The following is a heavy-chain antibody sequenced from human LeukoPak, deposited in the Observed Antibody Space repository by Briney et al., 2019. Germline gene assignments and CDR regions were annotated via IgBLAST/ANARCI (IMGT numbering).Heavy chain of an antibody. CDR1: GYTFTGYY. Sequence: GASVKVSCKASGYTFTGYYMHWVRQAPGQGLEWMGWINPNSGGTNYAQKFQGRVTMTRDTSISTAYMELSRLRSDDTAVYYCARDPDQMVVAATPFDYWGQGTLVTVSS. V-gene: IGHV1-2*02. D-gene: IGHD2-15*01. CDR3: ARDPDQMVVAATPFDY. CDR2: INPNSGGT. J-gene: IGHJ4*02.